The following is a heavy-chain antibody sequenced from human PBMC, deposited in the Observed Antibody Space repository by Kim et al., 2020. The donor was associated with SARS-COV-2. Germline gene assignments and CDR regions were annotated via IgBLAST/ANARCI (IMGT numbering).Heavy chain of an antibody. J-gene: IGHJ4*02. Sequence: TDYAAPVKGRFTISRDDSKNTLYLQMNSLKTEDTAVYYCTTEGEGILIGYWGQGTLVTVSS. CDR2: T. CDR3: TTEGEGILIGY. D-gene: IGHD2-21*01. V-gene: IGHV3-15*01.